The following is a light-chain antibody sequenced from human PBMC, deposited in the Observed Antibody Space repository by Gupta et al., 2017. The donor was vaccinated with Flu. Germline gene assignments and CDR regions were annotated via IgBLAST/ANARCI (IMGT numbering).Light chain of an antibody. CDR3: QHRSDWPRT. V-gene: IGKV3-11*01. Sequence: EIVFTQSPATLSLSPGERATLSCRASQNVGISLAWYQQKLGQAPRLLMYEASDRATGIPARFSGSASGTDFTLTISSLEPEDFAVYYCQHRSDWPRTFGQGTKLEI. J-gene: IGKJ2*01. CDR1: QNVGIS. CDR2: EAS.